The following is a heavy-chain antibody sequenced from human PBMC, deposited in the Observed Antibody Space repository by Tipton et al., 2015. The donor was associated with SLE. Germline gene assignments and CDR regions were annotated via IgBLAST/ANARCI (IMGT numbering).Heavy chain of an antibody. Sequence: LRLSCAASGFIFSTYDMTWVRQPPGKGLEWIGSLDDSGNTNYNPSLRSRVTMSIDTSKSQFSLKLSSVTAADTAVFYCAKGSGWYKDWGQGTLVTVSS. CDR3: AKGSGWYKD. CDR2: LDDSGNT. V-gene: IGHV4-59*01. J-gene: IGHJ4*02. CDR1: GFIFSTYD. D-gene: IGHD6-19*01.